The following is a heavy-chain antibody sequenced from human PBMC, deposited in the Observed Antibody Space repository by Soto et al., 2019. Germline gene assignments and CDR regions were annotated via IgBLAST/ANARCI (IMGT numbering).Heavy chain of an antibody. CDR3: ARDRLGVYYYDSSGYYPSI. V-gene: IGHV1-46*01. D-gene: IGHD3-22*01. CDR1: GYTFTSYY. J-gene: IGHJ4*02. CDR2: INPSGGST. Sequence: ASVKVSCKASGYTFTSYYMHRVRQAPGQGLEWMGIINPSGGSTSYAQKFQGRVTMTRDTSTSTVYMELSSLRSEDTAVYYCARDRLGVYYYDSSGYYPSIWGQGTLVTVSS.